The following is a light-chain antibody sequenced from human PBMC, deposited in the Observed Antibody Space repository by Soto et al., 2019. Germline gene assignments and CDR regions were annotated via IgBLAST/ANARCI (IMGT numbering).Light chain of an antibody. V-gene: IGKV3-20*01. J-gene: IGKJ2*01. CDR1: QSVSSSY. Sequence: EIVLTQSPGTLSLSTGERATLSCRASQSVSSSYLAWYQQKPGQAPTLLIYGASSRATGIPDRFSGSGSGTDFTLTISRLEPEDFAVHYCQQYRSSPSTFGQGTKLEIK. CDR2: GAS. CDR3: QQYRSSPST.